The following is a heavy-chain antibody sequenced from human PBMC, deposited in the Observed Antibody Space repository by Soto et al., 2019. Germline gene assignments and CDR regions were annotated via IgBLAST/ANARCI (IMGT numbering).Heavy chain of an antibody. D-gene: IGHD3-3*01. CDR2: ISSIGSTI. CDR3: ASLRWNRWGITIFGSRPAKAFDI. J-gene: IGHJ3*02. Sequence: GALRPYGAAPALTFRSYEMNWVRQAPGKGLAWVAYISSIGSTIYYADSVKGRFTISRDNAKNSLYLQMNSLRAEDTAVYYCASLRWNRWGITIFGSRPAKAFDIWGQGTMVTVSS. V-gene: IGHV3-48*03. CDR1: ALTFRSYE.